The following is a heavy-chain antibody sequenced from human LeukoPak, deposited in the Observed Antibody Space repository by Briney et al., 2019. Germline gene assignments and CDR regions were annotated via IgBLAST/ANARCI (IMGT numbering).Heavy chain of an antibody. CDR2: IIPIFGTA. Sequence: SVKVSCKASGGTFSSYAISWVRQAPGQGLEWMGGIIPIFGTANYAQKFQGRVTITADESTSTAYMELSSLRSEDTAVYYCARGHPYYYDSSGYYGIPPHFDYWGQGTLVTVSS. CDR3: ARGHPYYYDSSGYYGIPPHFDY. D-gene: IGHD3-22*01. V-gene: IGHV1-69*13. J-gene: IGHJ4*02. CDR1: GGTFSSYA.